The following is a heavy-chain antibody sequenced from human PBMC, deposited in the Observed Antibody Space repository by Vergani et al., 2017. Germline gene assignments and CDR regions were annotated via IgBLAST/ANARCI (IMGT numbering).Heavy chain of an antibody. J-gene: IGHJ4*02. V-gene: IGHV3-23*01. CDR2: ISGSGGST. D-gene: IGHD6-19*01. CDR3: AKDQEQWLVSDY. CDR1: GFTFSSYD. Sequence: VQLLESGGGLVQPGGSLRLSCAASGFTFSSYDMSWVRQAPGKGLEWVSAISGSGGSTYYADSVKGRFTISRDNSKNTMYLQMNSLRAEDTAVYYCAKDQEQWLVSDYWGQGTLVTVSS.